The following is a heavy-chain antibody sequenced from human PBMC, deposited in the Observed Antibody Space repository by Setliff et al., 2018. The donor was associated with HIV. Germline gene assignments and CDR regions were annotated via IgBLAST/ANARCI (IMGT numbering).Heavy chain of an antibody. Sequence: GESLKISCAASGFTFNSFWMSFFRQAPGKGLEWVSGISASGGSAYYADSVKGRFTISRDNSKNTLYLQMNSLRVEDTAVYYCAKDVSPGQDIVVVTATDYWGQGTLVTVSS. CDR2: ISASGGSA. CDR3: AKDVSPGQDIVVVTATDY. J-gene: IGHJ4*02. D-gene: IGHD2-21*02. CDR1: GFTFNSFW. V-gene: IGHV3-23*01.